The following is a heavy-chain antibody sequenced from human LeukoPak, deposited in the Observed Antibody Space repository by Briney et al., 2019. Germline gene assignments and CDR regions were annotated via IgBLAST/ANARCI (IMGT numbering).Heavy chain of an antibody. CDR3: AKVYCSGGNCYSYFDY. CDR1: GFTFSSNS. J-gene: IGHJ4*02. V-gene: IGHV3-23*05. D-gene: IGHD2-15*01. Sequence: HPGGSLRLSCAASGFTFSSNSMGWVRQAPGKGLEWVSAINYGGNNTYYADSVKGRFTISRDNSKNTLYLQMHSLRAEDAAIYYCAKVYCSGGNCYSYFDYWGQGTLVTVAS. CDR2: INYGGNNT.